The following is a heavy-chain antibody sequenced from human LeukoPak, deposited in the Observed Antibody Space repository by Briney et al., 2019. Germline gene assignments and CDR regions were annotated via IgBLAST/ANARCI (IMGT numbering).Heavy chain of an antibody. CDR1: GGSFSNYY. D-gene: IGHD3-10*01. CDR3: ARDSDRRGAFDS. V-gene: IGHV4-34*01. Sequence: PSETLSLTCAVYGGSFSNYYWSWIRQPPGKGLEWIGEINHSGSTYYNPSLKSRVTISVDSPKNPFSLKLSSVTAAATALYYCARDSDRRGAFDSWGQGTMVTASS. CDR2: INHSGST. J-gene: IGHJ3*02.